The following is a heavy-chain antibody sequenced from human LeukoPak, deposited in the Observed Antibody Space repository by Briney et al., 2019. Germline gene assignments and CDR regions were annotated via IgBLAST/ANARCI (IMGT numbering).Heavy chain of an antibody. V-gene: IGHV5-51*01. CDR3: ATSESQTRFDY. J-gene: IGHJ4*02. CDR1: GYSFTSYC. CDR2: IYPGDSDI. Sequence: GESLKISCKGSGYSFTSYCTSWVRQMPGKGLEWMGIIYPGDSDIRYSPSFQGQVTISDDKSISTAYLQWSSLKASDAAIYYCATSESQTRFDYWGQGALVTVS. D-gene: IGHD1/OR15-1a*01.